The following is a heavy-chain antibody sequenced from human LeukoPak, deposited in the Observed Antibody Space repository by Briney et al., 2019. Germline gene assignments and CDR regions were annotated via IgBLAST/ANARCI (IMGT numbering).Heavy chain of an antibody. Sequence: SETLSLTCTVSGVSISSGCYYWSWIRQPAGKGLEWLGRIYTSGSTNYNPSLKSRVTISVDTAKNQFSLKLSSVTAADTAVYYCASELAGIFDYWGQGTLVTVSS. CDR2: IYTSGST. CDR1: GVSISSGCYY. CDR3: ASELAGIFDY. D-gene: IGHD3-10*01. V-gene: IGHV4-61*02. J-gene: IGHJ4*02.